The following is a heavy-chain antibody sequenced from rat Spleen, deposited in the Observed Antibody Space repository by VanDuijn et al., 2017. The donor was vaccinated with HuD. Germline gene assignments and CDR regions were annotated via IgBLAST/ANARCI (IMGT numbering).Heavy chain of an antibody. J-gene: IGHJ2*01. CDR3: ARDRLGGDY. CDR2: ISTGGGST. V-gene: IGHV5-27*01. Sequence: EVQLVESGGGLVQPGRSLKLSCAASGFTFSSFPMAWVRQAPKKGLEWVAYISTGGGSTYYRDSVKGRFTISRDNAKSTLYLQMDSLRSEDTATYYCARDRLGGDYWGQGVMVTVSS. D-gene: IGHD5-1*01. CDR1: GFTFSSFP.